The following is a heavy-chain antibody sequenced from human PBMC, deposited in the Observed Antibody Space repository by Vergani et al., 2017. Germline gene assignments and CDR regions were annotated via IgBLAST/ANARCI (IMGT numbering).Heavy chain of an antibody. Sequence: QLQLQESGPGLVKPSETLSLTCTVSGGSISSGDYYWSWIRQPPGKGLEWIGYIYYSGSTYYNPSLKSRVTISVDTSKNQFSLKLSSVTAADTAVYYCARARAITIFGVIIIASYFDYWGQGTLVTVSS. D-gene: IGHD3-3*01. J-gene: IGHJ4*02. CDR1: GGSISSGDYY. CDR2: IYYSGST. CDR3: ARARAITIFGVIIIASYFDY. V-gene: IGHV4-30-4*01.